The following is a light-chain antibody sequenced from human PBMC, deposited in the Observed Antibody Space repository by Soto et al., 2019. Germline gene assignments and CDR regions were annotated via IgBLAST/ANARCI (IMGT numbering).Light chain of an antibody. V-gene: IGLV1-40*01. CDR1: DSNIGAGFD. CDR3: QFYDSDVTEFYV. Sequence: QSVLTQPPSVSGAPGRTVTISCTGSDSNIGAGFDVHWYQQLPGSAPKLLIYGNTRRPSGVPDRFSGSQSGTSASLAISGLQAEDEGDYYCQFYDSDVTEFYVFGTGTKLTVL. CDR2: GNT. J-gene: IGLJ1*01.